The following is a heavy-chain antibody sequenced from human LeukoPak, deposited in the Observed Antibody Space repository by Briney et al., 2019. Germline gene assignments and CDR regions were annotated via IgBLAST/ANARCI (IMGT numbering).Heavy chain of an antibody. V-gene: IGHV3-21*01. Sequence: GGSLRLSCAASGFTFSSYSMNWVRQAPGKGLEWVSSISSSSSYIYYADSVKGRFTISRDNAKNSLYLQMNSLRAEDTAVYYCARERAPYDILTGYHPFDYWGQGTLVTVPS. J-gene: IGHJ4*02. D-gene: IGHD3-9*01. CDR1: GFTFSSYS. CDR2: ISSSSSYI. CDR3: ARERAPYDILTGYHPFDY.